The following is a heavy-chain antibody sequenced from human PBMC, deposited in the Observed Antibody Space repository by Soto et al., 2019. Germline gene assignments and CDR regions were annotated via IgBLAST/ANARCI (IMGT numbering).Heavy chain of an antibody. D-gene: IGHD2-15*01. J-gene: IGHJ6*02. Sequence: EVQLLESGGGLVQPGGSLRLSCAASGFTFSSYAMSWVRQAPGKGLEWVSAISGSGGSTYYADSVKGRFTISRDNSKNTLYLQMISLRAEDTAVYYCAKDLGYCSGGSCYALGSGWYGIYYYYYGMDVWGQGTTVTVSS. CDR1: GFTFSSYA. V-gene: IGHV3-23*01. CDR2: ISGSGGST. CDR3: AKDLGYCSGGSCYALGSGWYGIYYYYYGMDV.